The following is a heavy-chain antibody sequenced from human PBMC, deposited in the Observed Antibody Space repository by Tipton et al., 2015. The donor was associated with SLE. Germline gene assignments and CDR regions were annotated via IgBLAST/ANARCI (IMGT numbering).Heavy chain of an antibody. CDR3: ARRASDTAMVNY. V-gene: IGHV4-34*01. D-gene: IGHD5-18*01. Sequence: TLSLTCAVSGGSFSGYAWSWVRQPPGKGLEWIGEVSHSRSTNYNPSLKSRVTISVDTSKNQFSLKLSSVTAADTAVYYCARRASDTAMVNYWGQGTLVTVSS. CDR2: VSHSRST. J-gene: IGHJ4*02. CDR1: GGSFSGYA.